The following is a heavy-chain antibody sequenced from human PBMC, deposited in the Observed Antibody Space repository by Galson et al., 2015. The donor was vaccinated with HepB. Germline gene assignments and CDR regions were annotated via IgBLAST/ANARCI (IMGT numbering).Heavy chain of an antibody. V-gene: IGHV1-2*02. CDR3: ARAITTVDDY. J-gene: IGHJ4*02. CDR1: GYTFTGYY. Sequence: SVKVSCKASGYTFTGYYMHWVRQAPGQGLEWMGWINGNSGGTKYAQKFQGRVTMTRDTSISTAYMELSSLRSDDTAVYYCARAITTVDDYWGQGTLVTVSS. CDR2: INGNSGGT. D-gene: IGHD4-11*01.